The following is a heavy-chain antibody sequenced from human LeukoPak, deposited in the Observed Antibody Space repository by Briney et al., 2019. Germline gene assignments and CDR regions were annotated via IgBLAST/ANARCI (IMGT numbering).Heavy chain of an antibody. D-gene: IGHD3-22*01. J-gene: IGHJ6*02. CDR1: GYTFTGYY. CDR3: ARDRVIGHYYYGMDV. CDR2: INPNNGDR. Sequence: ASVKVSCKASGYTFTGYYLHWVRQAPGQGLEWMGWINPNNGDRNYAQKFQGRVTMTRDTSISTAYMELSRLISDDTAVYYCARDRVIGHYYYGMDVWGQGTTVTVSS. V-gene: IGHV1-2*02.